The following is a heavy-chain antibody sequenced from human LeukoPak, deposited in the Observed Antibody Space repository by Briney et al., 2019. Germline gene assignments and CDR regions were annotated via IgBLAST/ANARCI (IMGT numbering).Heavy chain of an antibody. V-gene: IGHV5-51*01. CDR2: IYPGDSDT. CDR3: ASHGEGSEAYFDY. J-gene: IGHJ4*02. D-gene: IGHD3-10*01. CDR1: GXXFTSXW. Sequence: GEXXKXSCKXSGXXFTSXWXGWVRQMPGKGXEWMXIIYPGDSDTRYSPSFQGQVTISADKSISTAYLQWSSLKASDTAMYYCASHGEGSEAYFDYWGQGTLVTVSS.